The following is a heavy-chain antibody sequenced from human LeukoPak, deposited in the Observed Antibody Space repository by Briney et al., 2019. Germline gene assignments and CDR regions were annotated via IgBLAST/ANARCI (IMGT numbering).Heavy chain of an antibody. D-gene: IGHD3-9*01. V-gene: IGHV3-23*01. CDR3: ATAEGDYDILTGSIPHPFDP. CDR2: ISGSGGST. Sequence: GGSLRLSCAASGFTFSSYAMSWFRQAPGKGLEWVSAISGSGGSTYYADSVRGRFTISRDNSKNTLYLQMNSLRAEDTAVYYCATAEGDYDILTGSIPHPFDPWGQGTLVTVSS. CDR1: GFTFSSYA. J-gene: IGHJ5*02.